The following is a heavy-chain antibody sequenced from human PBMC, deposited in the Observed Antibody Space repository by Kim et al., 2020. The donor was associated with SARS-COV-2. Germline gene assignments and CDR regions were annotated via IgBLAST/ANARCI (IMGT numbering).Heavy chain of an antibody. CDR2: IKQDGSEK. D-gene: IGHD5-12*01. Sequence: GGSLRLSCAASGFTFSSYWMRWVRQAPGKGLEWVANIKQDGSEKYYVDSVKGRFTISRDNAKNSLYLQMNSLRAEDTAVYYCARQRLQFSGRFDYWGQGTLVTVSS. CDR3: ARQRLQFSGRFDY. V-gene: IGHV3-7*01. CDR1: GFTFSSYW. J-gene: IGHJ4*02.